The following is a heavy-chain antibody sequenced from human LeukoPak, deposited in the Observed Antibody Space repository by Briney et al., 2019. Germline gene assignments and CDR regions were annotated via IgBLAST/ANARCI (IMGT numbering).Heavy chain of an antibody. CDR2: IYYSGST. J-gene: IGHJ4*02. D-gene: IGHD5-24*01. Sequence: SETLSLTCTVSGGSISSGDYYWSWIRQPPGKGLKWIGYIYYSGSTYYNPSLKSRVTISVDTSKNQFSLKLSSVTAADTAVYYCARVSSRWLQDYYFDYWGQGTLVTVSS. CDR1: GGSISSGDYY. CDR3: ARVSSRWLQDYYFDY. V-gene: IGHV4-30-4*01.